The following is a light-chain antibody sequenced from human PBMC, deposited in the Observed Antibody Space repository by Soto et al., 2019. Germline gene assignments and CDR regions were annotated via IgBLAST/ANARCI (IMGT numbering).Light chain of an antibody. Sequence: IQMTHSPSTLSGSLGDIVTMTCRASQTISSWLAWYQQKPGKAPKLLIYKASTLKSGVPSRFSGSGSGTEFTLTISSLQPDDFATYYCQHYNSYSEAFGQGTKVDIK. V-gene: IGKV1-5*03. CDR2: KAS. J-gene: IGKJ1*01. CDR3: QHYNSYSEA. CDR1: QTISSW.